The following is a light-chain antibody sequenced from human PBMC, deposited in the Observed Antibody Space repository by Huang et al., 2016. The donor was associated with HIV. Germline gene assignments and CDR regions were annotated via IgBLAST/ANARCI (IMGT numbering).Light chain of an antibody. V-gene: IGKV4-1*01. CDR1: QPLLSTANNKSY. CDR2: WAS. Sequence: DIVMTQSPGSLTVSLGERASINCTSSQPLLSTANNKSYLAWYQQKPRQPPKALIYWASNRESVVPERFSGSGSGTDFTLTISSLQAEDVALYYCQQYYSASITFGQGTRVEI. J-gene: IGKJ5*01. CDR3: QQYYSASIT.